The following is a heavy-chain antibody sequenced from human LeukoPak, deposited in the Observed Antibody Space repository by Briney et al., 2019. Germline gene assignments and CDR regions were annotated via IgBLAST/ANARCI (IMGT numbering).Heavy chain of an antibody. V-gene: IGHV1-2*04. CDR1: GYTFTGYY. J-gene: IGHJ4*02. Sequence: GASVKVSCKASGYTFTGYYMHWVRQAPGQGLEWMGWINPNSGGTNYAQKFQGWVTMTRDTSISTAYMELSRLRSDDTAVYYCARPDYGDYGGFDCWGQGTLVTVSS. CDR2: INPNSGGT. D-gene: IGHD4-17*01. CDR3: ARPDYGDYGGFDC.